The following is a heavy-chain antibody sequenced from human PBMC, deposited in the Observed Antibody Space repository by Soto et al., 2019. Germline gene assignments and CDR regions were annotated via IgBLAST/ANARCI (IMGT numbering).Heavy chain of an antibody. D-gene: IGHD1-26*01. CDR1: GYSFTSYW. J-gene: IGHJ4*02. V-gene: IGHV5-10-1*01. Sequence: GESLKISCKGSGYSFTSYWISWVRQMPGKGLEWMGRIDPSDSYTNYSPSFQGHVTISADKSISTAYLQWSSLKASDTAMYYCARHLGATTYFDYWGQGTLVTVSS. CDR3: ARHLGATTYFDY. CDR2: IDPSDSYT.